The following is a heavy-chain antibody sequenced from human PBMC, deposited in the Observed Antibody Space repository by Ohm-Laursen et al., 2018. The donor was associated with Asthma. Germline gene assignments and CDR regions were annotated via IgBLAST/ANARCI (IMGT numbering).Heavy chain of an antibody. CDR2: IYYSGST. J-gene: IGHJ4*02. V-gene: IGHV4-59*01. CDR3: ARDRGGGGY. D-gene: IGHD3-10*01. Sequence: SETLSLTCAVSGGSISSYYWSWIRQPPGKGLEWIGYIYYSGSTNYNPSLKSRVTISVDTSKNQFSLKLSSVTAADTAVYYCARDRGGGGYWGQGTLVTVSS. CDR1: GGSISSYY.